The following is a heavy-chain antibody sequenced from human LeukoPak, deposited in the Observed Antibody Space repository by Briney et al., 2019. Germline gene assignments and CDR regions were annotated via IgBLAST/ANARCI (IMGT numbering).Heavy chain of an antibody. CDR3: ARDGMGVIKAFDI. Sequence: GGSLRLSCAASGFTFSNYWMSWVRQAPGKGLEWVANINQDGSQKYYVDSVKGRFTISRDNATDSLYLQVNSLRAEDTAVYSCARDGMGVIKAFDIWGQGTMVTVSS. J-gene: IGHJ3*02. CDR2: INQDGSQK. V-gene: IGHV3-7*05. CDR1: GFTFSNYW. D-gene: IGHD3-10*01.